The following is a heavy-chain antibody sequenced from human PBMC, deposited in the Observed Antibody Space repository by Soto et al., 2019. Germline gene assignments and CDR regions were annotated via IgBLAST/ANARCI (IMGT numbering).Heavy chain of an antibody. D-gene: IGHD3-9*01. J-gene: IGHJ4*02. V-gene: IGHV4-34*01. Sequence: QVQLQQWGAGLLKPSETLSLTCAVYGGSFSGYYWCWIRQPPGKGLEWIGEINHSGSTNYNPSLKSLVTISVDTSKHQFSLKLSSVTGADTAVYYCASTYYDILTGYQYFDYWGQGTLVTVSS. CDR1: GGSFSGYY. CDR3: ASTYYDILTGYQYFDY. CDR2: INHSGST.